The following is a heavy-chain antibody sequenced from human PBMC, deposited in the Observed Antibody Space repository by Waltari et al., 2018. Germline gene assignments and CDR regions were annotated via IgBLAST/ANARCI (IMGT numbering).Heavy chain of an antibody. V-gene: IGHV3-23*01. CDR1: GFTFSSYA. J-gene: IGHJ4*02. D-gene: IGHD4-17*01. Sequence: EVQLLESGGGLVQPGGSLRLSCAASGFTFSSYAMSWVSQGPGKGLEWVSAISGRCGSTYYADAVKGRFAISRDNSKNTLYLQMNSLRAEDTAVYYCAKDLDYGDYYFDYWGQGTLVTVSS. CDR3: AKDLDYGDYYFDY. CDR2: ISGRCGST.